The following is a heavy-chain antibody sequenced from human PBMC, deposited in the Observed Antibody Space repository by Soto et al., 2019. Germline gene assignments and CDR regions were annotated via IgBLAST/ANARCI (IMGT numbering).Heavy chain of an antibody. V-gene: IGHV5-51*01. J-gene: IGHJ3*01. CDR3: ARPKYCSGGSGSWASEFYT. CDR2: IYPGDSDT. Sequence: NSLNVTWNDSEYRFTSYWTCGVRRMPWKGLEWMGIIYPGDSDTRYSPSFQGQVTISADKSISTAYLQWSSLKASDTAMYYCARPKYCSGGSGSWASEFYTWGQ. D-gene: IGHD2-15*01. CDR1: EYRFTSYW.